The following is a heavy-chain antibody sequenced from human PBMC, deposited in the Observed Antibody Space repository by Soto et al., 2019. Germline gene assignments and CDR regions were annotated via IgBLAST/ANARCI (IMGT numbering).Heavy chain of an antibody. D-gene: IGHD6-13*01. J-gene: IGHJ5*02. CDR2: INHSGST. CDR1: GGSFSGYY. V-gene: IGHV4-34*01. CDR3: ARSNIAAAGTESFGWFDP. Sequence: SETLSLTCAVYGGSFSGYYWSWIRQPLGKGLEWIGEINHSGSTNYNPSLKSRVTISVDTSKNQFSLKLSSVTAADTAVYYCARSNIAAAGTESFGWFDPWGQGTLVTVSS.